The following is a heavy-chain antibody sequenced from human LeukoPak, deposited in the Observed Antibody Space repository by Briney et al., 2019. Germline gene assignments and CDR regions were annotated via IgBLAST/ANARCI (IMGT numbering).Heavy chain of an antibody. CDR1: GYTFTSYD. Sequence: ASVKVSCKASGYTFTSYDINWVRQATGQGLEWMGWMNPNSGNTGYAQKFQGRVAMTRNTSISTAYMELSSLRSEDTAVYYCARGAYDSSGYYFGYWGQGTLVTVSS. J-gene: IGHJ4*02. CDR3: ARGAYDSSGYYFGY. D-gene: IGHD3-22*01. CDR2: MNPNSGNT. V-gene: IGHV1-8*01.